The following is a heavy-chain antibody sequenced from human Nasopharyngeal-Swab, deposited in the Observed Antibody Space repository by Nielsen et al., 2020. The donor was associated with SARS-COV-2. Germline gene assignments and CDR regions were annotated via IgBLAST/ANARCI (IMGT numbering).Heavy chain of an antibody. CDR1: GYTFTSYA. Sequence: ASVKVSCKASGYTFTSYAISWVRQAPGQGLEWMGWISAYNGNTNYAQKLQGRVTMTTDTSTSTAYMELRSLRSDDTAVYYCAREPPLGYCSSTSCPGWFDPWGQGTLVTVSS. D-gene: IGHD2-2*01. CDR2: ISAYNGNT. J-gene: IGHJ5*02. V-gene: IGHV1-18*01. CDR3: AREPPLGYCSSTSCPGWFDP.